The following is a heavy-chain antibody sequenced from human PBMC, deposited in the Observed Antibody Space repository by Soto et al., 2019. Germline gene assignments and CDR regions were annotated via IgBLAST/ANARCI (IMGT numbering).Heavy chain of an antibody. CDR2: INPNSGGT. J-gene: IGHJ4*02. CDR3: ARDQYYYDSSGYYPG. D-gene: IGHD3-22*01. V-gene: IGHV1-2*02. CDR1: GYTFTGYY. Sequence: ASVKVSCKASGYTFTGYYMHWVRQAPGQGLEWMGWINPNSGGTNYAQKFQGRVTMTRDTSICTAYMELSRLRSDDTAVYYCARDQYYYDSSGYYPGWGQGTLVTVSS.